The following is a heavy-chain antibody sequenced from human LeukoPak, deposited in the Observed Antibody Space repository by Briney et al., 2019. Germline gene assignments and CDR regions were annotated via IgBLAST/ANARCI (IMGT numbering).Heavy chain of an antibody. Sequence: GGSLRLSCAASGFTFSSYGMSWVRQAPGKWLEWVSAISGSGGSTYYADSVKGRFTISRDNSKNTLYLQMNSLRAEDTAVYYCAKDLHGGNSAPFDYWGQGTLVTVSS. D-gene: IGHD4-23*01. CDR3: AKDLHGGNSAPFDY. V-gene: IGHV3-23*01. J-gene: IGHJ4*02. CDR1: GFTFSSYG. CDR2: ISGSGGST.